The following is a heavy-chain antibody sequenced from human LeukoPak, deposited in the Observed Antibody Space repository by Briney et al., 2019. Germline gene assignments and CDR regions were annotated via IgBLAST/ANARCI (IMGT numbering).Heavy chain of an antibody. Sequence: GGSLRLSCAASGFTFNKYAMSWVRQAPGKGLEWVSAVGVRGGTRYYADSVKGRFTISRDNSKNTLYLQMNSLRAEDTAVYYCARVPRDGYNFYFDYWGQGTLVTVSS. V-gene: IGHV3-23*01. CDR1: GFTFNKYA. CDR2: VGVRGGTR. J-gene: IGHJ4*02. CDR3: ARVPRDGYNFYFDY. D-gene: IGHD5-24*01.